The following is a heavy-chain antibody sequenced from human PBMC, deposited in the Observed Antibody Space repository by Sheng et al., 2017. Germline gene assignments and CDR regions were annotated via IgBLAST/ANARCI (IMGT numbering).Heavy chain of an antibody. V-gene: IGHV3-30*17. D-gene: IGHD3-3*01. CDR3: TRVPKYYDFWSGYYLDYYYYGMDV. J-gene: IGHJ6*02. Sequence: QVQLVESGGGVVQPGRSLRLSCGASGFTFSAYHLHWVRQAPGKGLEWVAAISYDGSNQFYVDSVKGRFTISRDNSKDTLSLQMNSLRPEDTAVYYCTRVPKYYDFWSGYYLDYYYYGMDVWDQGP. CDR2: ISYDGSNQ. CDR1: GFTFSAYH.